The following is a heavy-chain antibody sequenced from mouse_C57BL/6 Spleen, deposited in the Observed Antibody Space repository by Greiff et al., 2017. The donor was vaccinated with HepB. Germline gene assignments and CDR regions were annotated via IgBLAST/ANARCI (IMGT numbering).Heavy chain of an antibody. J-gene: IGHJ4*01. CDR1: GYTFTSYT. D-gene: IGHD3-2*02. CDR2: INPSSGYT. Sequence: VQLKESGAELARPGASVKMSCKASGYTFTSYTMHWVKQRPGQGLEWIGYINPSSGYTKYNQKFKDKATLTADKSSSTAYMQLSSLTSEDSAVYYCAKGAQATAMDYWGQGTSVTVSS. V-gene: IGHV1-4*01. CDR3: AKGAQATAMDY.